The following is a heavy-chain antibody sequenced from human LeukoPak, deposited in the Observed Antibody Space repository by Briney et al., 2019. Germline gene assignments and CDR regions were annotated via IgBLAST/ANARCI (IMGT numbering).Heavy chain of an antibody. D-gene: IGHD3-10*01. V-gene: IGHV4-39*01. CDR1: GGSISSSSYY. J-gene: IGHJ6*03. CDR2: IYYSGST. Sequence: PSETLSLTCTVSGGSISSSSYYWGWIRQPPGKGLEWIGSIYYSGSTYYNPSLKSRVTISVDTSKNQFSLKLSSVTAADAAVYYCATRADYGSGTSQYYYYMDVWGKGTTVTVSS. CDR3: ATRADYGSGTSQYYYYMDV.